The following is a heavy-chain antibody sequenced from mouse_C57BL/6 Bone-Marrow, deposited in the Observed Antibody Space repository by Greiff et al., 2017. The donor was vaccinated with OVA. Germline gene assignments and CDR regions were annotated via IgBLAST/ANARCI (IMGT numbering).Heavy chain of an antibody. J-gene: IGHJ2*01. CDR1: GFTFNTYA. D-gene: IGHD1-1*01. CDR3: VRAHYYGSYFDY. V-gene: IGHV10-3*01. CDR2: IRSKSSNYAT. Sequence: EVQVVESGGGLVQPKGSLKLSCAASGFTFNTYAMHWVRQAPGKGLEWVARIRSKSSNYATYYADSVKDRFTISSDDSQSMLYLQMNNLKTEDTAMYYCVRAHYYGSYFDYWGQGTTLTVSS.